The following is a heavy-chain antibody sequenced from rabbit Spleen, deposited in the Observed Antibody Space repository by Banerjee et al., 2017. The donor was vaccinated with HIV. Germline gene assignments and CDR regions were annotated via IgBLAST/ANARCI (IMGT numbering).Heavy chain of an antibody. V-gene: IGHV1S40*01. CDR2: IAGSSSGFT. CDR1: GFSFSSSDY. CDR3: ARDTGTSFSSYGMDL. Sequence: QSLEESGGGLVQPEGSLTLTCKASGFSFSSSDYICWVRQAPGKGLEWISCIAGSSSGFTYPATWATGRFTISKTSSTTVTLKMTSRTVADTATYFCARDTGTSFSSYGMDLWGRAPSSPS. D-gene: IGHD7-1*01. J-gene: IGHJ6*01.